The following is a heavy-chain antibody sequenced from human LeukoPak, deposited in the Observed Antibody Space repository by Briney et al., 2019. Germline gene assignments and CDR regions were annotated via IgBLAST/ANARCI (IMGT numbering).Heavy chain of an antibody. J-gene: IGHJ4*02. D-gene: IGHD6-19*01. CDR1: GGTFSSYA. CDR3: ARMSIAVAGTGIFDY. CDR2: IIPIFGTA. Sequence: ASVKVSCKASGGTFSSYAISWVRQAPGQGLEWMGRIIPIFGTANYAQKFQGRVTITTDESTSTAYMELSSLRSEDTAGYYCARMSIAVAGTGIFDYWGQGTLVTVSS. V-gene: IGHV1-69*05.